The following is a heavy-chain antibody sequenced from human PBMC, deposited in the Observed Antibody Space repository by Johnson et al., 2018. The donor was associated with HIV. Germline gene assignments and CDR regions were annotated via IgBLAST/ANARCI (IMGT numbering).Heavy chain of an antibody. D-gene: IGHD5-18*01. CDR2: IYSGGST. V-gene: IGHV3-53*01. J-gene: IGHJ3*02. Sequence: VQLVESGGGLIQPGGSLRLSCAASGFTVSSNYMSWVRQAPGKGLEWVSVIYSGGSTYYADSVKGRFTISRDNSKNTLYLQMNTLRPEDTAVYYCARAYSYGVLDIWGQGTMVTVSS. CDR1: GFTVSSNY. CDR3: ARAYSYGVLDI.